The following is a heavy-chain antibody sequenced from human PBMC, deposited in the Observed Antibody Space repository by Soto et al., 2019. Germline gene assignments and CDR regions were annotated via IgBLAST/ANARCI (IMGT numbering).Heavy chain of an antibody. CDR3: ARGQIAAAGQRFDY. D-gene: IGHD6-13*01. Sequence: SETLSLTCTVSGGSISSGGYYWSWIRQHPGKGLEWIGYIYYSGSTYYNPSLKSRVTISVDTSKNQFSLKLSSVTAADTAVYYCARGQIAAAGQRFDYWGQGTLVTVSS. J-gene: IGHJ4*02. CDR1: GGSISSGGYY. CDR2: IYYSGST. V-gene: IGHV4-31*03.